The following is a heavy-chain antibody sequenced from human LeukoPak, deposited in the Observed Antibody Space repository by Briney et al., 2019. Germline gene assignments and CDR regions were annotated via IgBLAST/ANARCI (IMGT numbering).Heavy chain of an antibody. D-gene: IGHD3-10*01. J-gene: IGHJ4*02. CDR3: ARDPRMVRGAIDY. CDR2: ISYDGSNK. Sequence: GRSLRLSCAASGFTFSPYAMPWVRQAPGKGLEWVTVISYDGSNKYYADSVKGRFTISRDNSKNTLYLQMNSLRAEDTAVYYCARDPRMVRGAIDYWGQGTLVTVSS. V-gene: IGHV3-30*04. CDR1: GFTFSPYA.